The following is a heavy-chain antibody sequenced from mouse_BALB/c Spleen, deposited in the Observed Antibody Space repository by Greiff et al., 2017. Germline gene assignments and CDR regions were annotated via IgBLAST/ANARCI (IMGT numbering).Heavy chain of an antibody. CDR2: ISSGGSYT. D-gene: IGHD1-1*01. J-gene: IGHJ2*01. V-gene: IGHV5-9-3*01. CDR1: GFTFSSYA. Sequence: EVKVVESGGGLVKPGGSLKLSCAASGFTFSSYAMSWVRQTPEKRLEWVATISSGGSYTYYPDSVKGRFTISRDNAKNTLYLQMGSLRSEDTAMYYCARHNYYGSSYVRYFDYWGQGTTLTVSS. CDR3: ARHNYYGSSYVRYFDY.